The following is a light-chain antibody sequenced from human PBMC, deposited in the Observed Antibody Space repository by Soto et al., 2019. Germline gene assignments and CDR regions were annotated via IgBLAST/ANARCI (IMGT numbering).Light chain of an antibody. CDR3: ISYTPSSTWV. Sequence: QSALTQPASVSGSPGQSITISCTGTSSDVGGYNYVSWYQQHPGKAPKLMISDVSSRPSGVYDRFSGSKSGNTASLTISGLQAEDEADYYCISYTPSSTWVFGGGTKLNVL. J-gene: IGLJ3*02. CDR1: SSDVGGYNY. CDR2: DVS. V-gene: IGLV2-14*01.